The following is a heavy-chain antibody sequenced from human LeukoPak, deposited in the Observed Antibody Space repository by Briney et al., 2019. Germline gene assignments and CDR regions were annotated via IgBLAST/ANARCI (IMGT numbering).Heavy chain of an antibody. CDR1: GYTFTSYA. D-gene: IGHD2-8*01. CDR3: ARRCTNGVCYRYGMDV. V-gene: IGHV1-3*01. CDR2: INAGNGNT. Sequence: ASVKVSCKASGYTFTSYAMHWVRQAPGQRLEWMGWINAGNGNTKYSQKFQGRVTITRDTSASTAYMELSSLRSEDTAVYYCARRCTNGVCYRYGMDVRGQGTTVTVSS. J-gene: IGHJ6*02.